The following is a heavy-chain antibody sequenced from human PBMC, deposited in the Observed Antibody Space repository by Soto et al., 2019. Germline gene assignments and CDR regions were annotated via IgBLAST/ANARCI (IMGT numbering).Heavy chain of an antibody. V-gene: IGHV3-23*01. Sequence: GGSLRLSCAASGFTFSSYAMSWVRQAPGKGLEWVSAISGSGGSTYYADSVKGRFTISRDNSKNTLYLQMNSLRAEDTAVYYCAKVKDCSGGSCYVPWYYYYGMDVWGQGTTVTVSS. CDR3: AKVKDCSGGSCYVPWYYYYGMDV. D-gene: IGHD2-15*01. CDR1: GFTFSSYA. J-gene: IGHJ6*02. CDR2: ISGSGGST.